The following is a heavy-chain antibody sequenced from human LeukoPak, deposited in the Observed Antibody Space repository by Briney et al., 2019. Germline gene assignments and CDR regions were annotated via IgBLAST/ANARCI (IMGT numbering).Heavy chain of an antibody. CDR1: EFTFSSYS. J-gene: IGHJ4*02. CDR3: ARDQYDYVWGSYRDFDY. Sequence: PGGSLRLSCAASEFTFSSYSMNWVRQAPGKGLEWVSYITNSGNSKSYADSVKGRFTISRDNAKNSLYLQMNSLRDEDTAVYYCARDQYDYVWGSYRDFDYWGQGTLVTVSS. V-gene: IGHV3-48*02. D-gene: IGHD3-16*02. CDR2: ITNSGNSK.